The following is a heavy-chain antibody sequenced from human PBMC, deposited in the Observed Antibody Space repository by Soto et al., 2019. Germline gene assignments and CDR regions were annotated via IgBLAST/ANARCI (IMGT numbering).Heavy chain of an antibody. CDR2: IYYSGST. CDR3: ARHVSYYYDSSGYKSYFDY. D-gene: IGHD3-22*01. J-gene: IGHJ4*02. Sequence: SETLSLTCTVSGGSISSYYWSWIRQPPGKGLEWIGYIYYSGSTNYNPSLKSRVTISVDTSKNQFSLKLSSVTAADTAVYYCARHVSYYYDSSGYKSYFDYWGQGTLVTVS. V-gene: IGHV4-59*08. CDR1: GGSISSYY.